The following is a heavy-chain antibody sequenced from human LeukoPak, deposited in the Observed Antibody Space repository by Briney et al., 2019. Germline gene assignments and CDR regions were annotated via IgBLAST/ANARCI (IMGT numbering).Heavy chain of an antibody. V-gene: IGHV4-59*01. Sequence: KSSETLSLTCTVSGGSISSYYWSWIRQPPGKGLEWIGEINHSGSTNYNPSLKSQVTISVDTSKNQFSLKLSSVTAADTAVYYCARGGSGYSSSWYDGYFDYWGQGTLVTVSS. CDR2: INHSGST. J-gene: IGHJ4*02. CDR1: GGSISSYY. CDR3: ARGGSGYSSSWYDGYFDY. D-gene: IGHD6-13*01.